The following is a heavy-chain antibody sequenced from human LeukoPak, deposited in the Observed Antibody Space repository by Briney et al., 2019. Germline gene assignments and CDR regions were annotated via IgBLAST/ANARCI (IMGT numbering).Heavy chain of an antibody. CDR2: IYPGDSDI. J-gene: IGHJ4*02. Sequence: GASLKISCKGSGYNFPGYWIGGVRQKPGKGLEWMGVIYPGDSDIRYSPLFQGQVIISADKSIRTAYLQWNNLKASDTAMYYCARPPDGYCSGAGCAFEYWGQGTLLTVSS. CDR1: GYNFPGYW. V-gene: IGHV5-51*01. CDR3: ARPPDGYCSGAGCAFEY. D-gene: IGHD2-15*01.